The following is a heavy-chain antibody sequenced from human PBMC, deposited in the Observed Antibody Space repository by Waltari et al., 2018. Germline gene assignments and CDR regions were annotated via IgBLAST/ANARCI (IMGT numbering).Heavy chain of an antibody. V-gene: IGHV3-30*18. J-gene: IGHJ4*02. CDR2: ISDDGRNK. Sequence: QVQLVESGGGVVQPGRSLRLSCAASGFTFSSYGMHWVRQAPGKGLEWVAGISDDGRNKYYADSVKGRFTISRDKSKNTLYLQMNSLRAEDTAVYYCAKDLYYYDSSGYYYYYTLDYWGQGTLVTVSS. D-gene: IGHD3-22*01. CDR1: GFTFSSYG. CDR3: AKDLYYYDSSGYYYYYTLDY.